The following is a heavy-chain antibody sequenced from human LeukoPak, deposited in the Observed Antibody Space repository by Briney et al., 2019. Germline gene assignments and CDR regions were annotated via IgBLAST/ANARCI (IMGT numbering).Heavy chain of an antibody. CDR2: ISAYNGNT. CDR3: ARDQNYLIWFGELWSGTAIDY. D-gene: IGHD3-10*01. V-gene: IGHV1-18*01. Sequence: ASVKVSCKASGYTFTSYGISWVRQAPGQGLEWMGWISAYNGNTNYAQKLQGRVTMTTDTSTSTAYMELRSLRSDDTAVYYCARDQNYLIWFGELWSGTAIDYWGQGTLVTVSS. J-gene: IGHJ4*02. CDR1: GYTFTSYG.